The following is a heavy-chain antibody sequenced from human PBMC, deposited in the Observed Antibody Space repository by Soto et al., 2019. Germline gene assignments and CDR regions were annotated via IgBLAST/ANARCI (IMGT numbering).Heavy chain of an antibody. CDR2: ISGSGGST. D-gene: IGHD5-12*01. J-gene: IGHJ6*03. CDR1: GFTFSSYA. V-gene: IGHV3-23*01. Sequence: GGSLRLSCAASGFTFSSYAMSWVRQAPGKGLEWVSAISGSGGSTYYADSVKGRFTISRDNSKNTLYLHMNSLRAEDTAVYYCAKDMKGSGYDSGYYYYMDVWGKGTTVTVSS. CDR3: AKDMKGSGYDSGYYYYMDV.